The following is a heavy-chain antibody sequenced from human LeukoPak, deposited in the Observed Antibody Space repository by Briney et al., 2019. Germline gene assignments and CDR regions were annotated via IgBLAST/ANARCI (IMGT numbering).Heavy chain of an antibody. V-gene: IGHV3-21*01. CDR2: ISTSSSDI. J-gene: IGHJ4*02. CDR3: VRGRGYSYGHLGLGFDY. CDR1: GFTFSSYN. D-gene: IGHD5-18*01. Sequence: PGGSLRLSCAASGFTFSSYNMNWVRQAPGKGLEWVSSISTSSSDIHYADSVKGRFTISRDNAKNSLYLQMNSLRAEDTAVYYCVRGRGYSYGHLGLGFDYWGQGTLVTVSS.